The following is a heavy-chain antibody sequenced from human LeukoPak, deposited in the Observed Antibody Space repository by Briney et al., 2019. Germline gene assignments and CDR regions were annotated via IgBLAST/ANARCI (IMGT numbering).Heavy chain of an antibody. D-gene: IGHD3-22*01. CDR1: GFIFRDYS. J-gene: IGHJ4*02. Sequence: GGSLRLSCAASGFIFRDYSMNWVRQAPGKRLEWVSSISSTGGYIYYADSLQGRFTISRDNAKNSLYLRMNNLRAEDTAVYYCVRGPWDDYDSSNYRTFDSWGLGTVVTVSS. CDR3: VRGPWDDYDSSNYRTFDS. CDR2: ISSTGGYI. V-gene: IGHV3-21*01.